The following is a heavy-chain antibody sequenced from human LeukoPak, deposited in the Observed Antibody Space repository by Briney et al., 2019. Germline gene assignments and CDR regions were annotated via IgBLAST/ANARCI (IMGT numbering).Heavy chain of an antibody. CDR1: GDIFKSHS. CDR2: VIPLFGSA. CDR3: ARVGRSRGSLPNFHYYMDV. Sequence: SVKVSCKASGDIFKSHSVSGVGQAPGQGLEWMGGVIPLFGSAEYAQKFQGRVAISTDQSTTIVYMELSSLTSEDTAVYYCARVGRSRGSLPNFHYYMDVWGKGTTVTVSS. D-gene: IGHD1-26*01. V-gene: IGHV1-69*05. J-gene: IGHJ6*03.